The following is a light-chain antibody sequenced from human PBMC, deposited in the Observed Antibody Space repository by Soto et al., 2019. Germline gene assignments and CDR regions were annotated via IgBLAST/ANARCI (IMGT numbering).Light chain of an antibody. CDR3: ETWVRNPHVV. CDR1: SGHSSYI. CDR2: LEGSGSY. Sequence: QAVVTQSSSASASLGSSVKLTCTLSSGHSSYIIAWHQQQPGKAPRYLMKLEGSGSYNKGSGVPDRFSGSSSGADRYLTISNLQSEDEADYYCETWVRNPHVVFGGGTKLTVL. V-gene: IGLV4-60*03. J-gene: IGLJ2*01.